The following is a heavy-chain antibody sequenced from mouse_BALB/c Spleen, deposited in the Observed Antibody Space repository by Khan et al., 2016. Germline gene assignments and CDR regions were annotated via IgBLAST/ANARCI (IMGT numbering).Heavy chain of an antibody. V-gene: IGHV9-3-1*01. CDR1: GYTFTNYG. CDR3: ARPPTTTRDSSLVY. J-gene: IGHJ3*01. Sequence: QIQLVQSGPELKKPGETVKISCKASGYTFTNYGMNWVKQAPGKGLKWMGWINTYTGEPTYTDDFKGRFAFSLETSASTAYLQINNLKNEDAATYFCARPPTTTRDSSLVYWGQGTLVTVSA. D-gene: IGHD3-1*01. CDR2: INTYTGEP.